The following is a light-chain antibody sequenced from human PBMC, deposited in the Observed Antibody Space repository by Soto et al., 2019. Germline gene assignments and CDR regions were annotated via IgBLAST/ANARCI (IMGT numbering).Light chain of an antibody. CDR2: RAS. CDR1: QSLTSN. Sequence: IVMTQSPATLSVSPGERATLSCRASQSLTSNLAWYQQKPGQAPRLLTYRASTRATGVPARFTGSDSGTKFTLTISSLQSEDFAVYYCQQYNNRTIPFGGGTQV. J-gene: IGKJ4*01. CDR3: QQYNNRTIP. V-gene: IGKV3-15*01.